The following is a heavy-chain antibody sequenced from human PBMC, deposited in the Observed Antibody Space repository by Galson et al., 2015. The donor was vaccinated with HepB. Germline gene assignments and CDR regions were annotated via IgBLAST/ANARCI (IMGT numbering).Heavy chain of an antibody. D-gene: IGHD2-8*01. J-gene: IGHJ3*01. CDR3: MRYCTKTSCPKAGAFDF. CDR1: GFTFNNYA. V-gene: IGHV3-23*01. Sequence: SLRLSCAASGFTFNNYAMNWVRQAPGKGLEWVSAISANGDTTYYADSVRGRFTISADHSKNTLSLQMNSLRVDDTAVYYCMRYCTKTSCPKAGAFDFWGQGTMVTVSS. CDR2: ISANGDTT.